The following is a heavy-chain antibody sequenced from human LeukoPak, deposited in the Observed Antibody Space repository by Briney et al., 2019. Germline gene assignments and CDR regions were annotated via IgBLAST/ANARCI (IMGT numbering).Heavy chain of an antibody. J-gene: IGHJ5*02. Sequence: ASVKVSRKASGYTFTSYGISWVRQAPGQGLEWMGWISAYNGNTNYAQKLQGRVTMTTDTSTNTAYMELRSLRSDDTAVYYCARDEAQQLALHWFDPWGQGTLVTVSS. V-gene: IGHV1-18*01. CDR2: ISAYNGNT. CDR3: ARDEAQQLALHWFDP. CDR1: GYTFTSYG. D-gene: IGHD6-13*01.